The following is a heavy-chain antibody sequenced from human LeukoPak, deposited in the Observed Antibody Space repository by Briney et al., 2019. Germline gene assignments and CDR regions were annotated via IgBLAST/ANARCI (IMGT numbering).Heavy chain of an antibody. CDR2: VNHSGST. CDR3: ARGLGQWSRSDYFDC. D-gene: IGHD6-19*01. CDR1: GGSFSGSY. Sequence: PSETLSLTCAVFGGSFSGSYWSWIRQPPRQRLEWIGEVNHSGSTNYNPSLTSRVTISVDTSKNHFSLNLTSVTAADTAVYYCARGLGQWSRSDYFDCWDQGTLVTVSP. V-gene: IGHV4-34*01. J-gene: IGHJ4*02.